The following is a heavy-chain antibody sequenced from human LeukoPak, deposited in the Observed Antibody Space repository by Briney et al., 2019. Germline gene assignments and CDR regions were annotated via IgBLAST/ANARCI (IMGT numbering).Heavy chain of an antibody. Sequence: GGSLRLSCAVSGLTFSNFKMNWVRQAPGKGLEWVSYISDSGRTTFYADSVKGRFTISRDNAKNSLYLQMSSLRVEDTAVYYCAKDGGGSYDYWGQGTLVTVSS. CDR3: AKDGGGSYDY. CDR2: ISDSGRTT. D-gene: IGHD1-26*01. J-gene: IGHJ4*02. CDR1: GLTFSNFK. V-gene: IGHV3-48*03.